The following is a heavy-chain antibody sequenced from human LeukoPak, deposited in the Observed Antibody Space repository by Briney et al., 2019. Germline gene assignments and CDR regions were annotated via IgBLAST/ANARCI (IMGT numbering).Heavy chain of an antibody. Sequence: SETLSLTCTVSGRSISSSSAYWGWIRQPPGKGLEWIGYMYYSGSTNYNPSLKSRVTISLDTSNNQFSLKLTSVTAADTAVYYCARAHNSSWYMDYWGQGTLVTVSS. CDR3: ARAHNSSWYMDY. D-gene: IGHD6-13*01. CDR1: GRSISSSSAY. J-gene: IGHJ4*02. V-gene: IGHV4-61*05. CDR2: MYYSGST.